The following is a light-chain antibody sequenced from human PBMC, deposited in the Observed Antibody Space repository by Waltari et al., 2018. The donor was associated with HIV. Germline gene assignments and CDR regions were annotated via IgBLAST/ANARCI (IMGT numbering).Light chain of an antibody. CDR3: SSYAGSNICVV. Sequence: QSALTQPPSASGSPGQSVTISCTGTSSDVGGYNYVSCYQQHPGKAPKLMIYEVSKRPSGVPDRFSGSKSGNTASLTVSGLQAEDEADYYCSSYAGSNICVVFGGGTKLTVL. CDR1: SSDVGGYNY. J-gene: IGLJ2*01. CDR2: EVS. V-gene: IGLV2-8*01.